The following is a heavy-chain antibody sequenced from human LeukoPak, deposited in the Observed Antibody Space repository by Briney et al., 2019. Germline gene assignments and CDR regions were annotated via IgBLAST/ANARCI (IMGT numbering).Heavy chain of an antibody. V-gene: IGHV3-23*01. J-gene: IGHJ4*02. CDR2: ISDGGWT. D-gene: IGHD4-17*01. CDR1: GFTFSTYE. CDR3: AKECDYGNTSHMPCY. Sequence: AGGSLRLSCEGSGFTFSTYEMNWVRQAPGKGLEWVSSISDGGWTAYTDSVKGRFFISRETATNTLYLQMNSLRVEDTAVYYCAKECDYGNTSHMPCYWGQGTLVTVSS.